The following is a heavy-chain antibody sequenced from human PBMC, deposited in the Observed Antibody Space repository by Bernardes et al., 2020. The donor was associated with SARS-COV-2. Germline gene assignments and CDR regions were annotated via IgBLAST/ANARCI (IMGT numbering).Heavy chain of an antibody. Sequence: SETLSLTCAVSGGSISSSNWWSCVRQPPGKGLEWIGEIYHSGSTNYNPSLKSRVTISVDKSKNQFSLKLSSVTAADTAVYYCARGPTYYDFWSGYYHTYYYYGMDVWGQGTTVTVSS. CDR1: GGSISSSNW. V-gene: IGHV4-4*02. CDR2: IYHSGST. CDR3: ARGPTYYDFWSGYYHTYYYYGMDV. D-gene: IGHD3-3*01. J-gene: IGHJ6*02.